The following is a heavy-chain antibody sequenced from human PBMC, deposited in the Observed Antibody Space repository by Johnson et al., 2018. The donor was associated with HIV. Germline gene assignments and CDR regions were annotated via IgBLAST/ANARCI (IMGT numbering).Heavy chain of an antibody. CDR1: GFSFSSYD. CDR3: ARRRQGSASYSDPFDI. J-gene: IGHJ3*02. Sequence: VQLVESGGGFVQPGGSLRLSCAASGFSFSSYDMHWVRQATGQNLEWVSAIGVAGDTYYAGSVMGRFTISREYAKNSFYLQMNDLRVGDTAVFYWARRRQGSASYSDPFDIWGQGTMVTVSS. V-gene: IGHV3-13*01. D-gene: IGHD2-15*01. CDR2: IGVAGDT.